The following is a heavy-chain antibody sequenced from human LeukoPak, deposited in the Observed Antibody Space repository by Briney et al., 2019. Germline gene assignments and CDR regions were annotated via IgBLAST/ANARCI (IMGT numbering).Heavy chain of an antibody. J-gene: IGHJ4*02. D-gene: IGHD3-22*01. CDR2: INHSGST. CDR1: GGSFSGYY. CDR3: ARGLAASPHPHYYDSSGYYY. V-gene: IGHV4-34*01. Sequence: SETQSLTCAVYGGSFSGYYWSWIRQPPGKGLEWIGEINHSGSTNYNPSLKSRVTISVDTSKNQFSLKLSSVTAADTAVYYCARGLAASPHPHYYDSSGYYYWGQGTLVTVSS.